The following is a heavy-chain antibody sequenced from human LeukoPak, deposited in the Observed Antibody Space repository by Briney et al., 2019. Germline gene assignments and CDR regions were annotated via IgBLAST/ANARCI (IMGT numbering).Heavy chain of an antibody. J-gene: IGHJ4*02. CDR2: IRYDGSNK. Sequence: GGSLRLSRAASGFTFSTYGMHWVRQAPGKGLDWVAFIRYDGSNKYYADSVKGRFTISRDNSKNTLYLQMNSLRAEDTAVYYCAKELGSGWSLRGLDYWGQGTLVTVSS. CDR1: GFTFSTYG. V-gene: IGHV3-30*02. D-gene: IGHD6-19*01. CDR3: AKELGSGWSLRGLDY.